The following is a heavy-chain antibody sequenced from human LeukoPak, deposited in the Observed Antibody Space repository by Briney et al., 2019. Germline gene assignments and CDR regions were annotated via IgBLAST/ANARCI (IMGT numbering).Heavy chain of an antibody. Sequence: ASVKVSCKASGYTFTSYGINWVRQAPGQGLEWMGWISAYNGNTNYAQKFQGRVTMTRDTSTSTVYMELSSLRSEDTAVYYCASAGTIFGLGDYWGQGTLVTVSS. V-gene: IGHV1-18*01. CDR3: ASAGTIFGLGDY. CDR2: ISAYNGNT. CDR1: GYTFTSYG. J-gene: IGHJ4*02. D-gene: IGHD3-3*01.